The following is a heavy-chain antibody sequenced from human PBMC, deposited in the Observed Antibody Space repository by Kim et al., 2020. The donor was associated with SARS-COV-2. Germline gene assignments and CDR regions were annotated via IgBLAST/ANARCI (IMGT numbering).Heavy chain of an antibody. Sequence: ASVKVSCKASGYTFTSYDINWVRQATGQGLEWMGWMNPNSGNTGYAQKFQGRVTMTRNTSISTAYMELSSLSSEDTAVYYCARRILARPGTYYYYYGMDVWGQGTMVTVSS. CDR3: ARRILARPGTYYYYYGMDV. D-gene: IGHD6-6*01. CDR2: MNPNSGNT. J-gene: IGHJ6*02. V-gene: IGHV1-8*01. CDR1: GYTFTSYD.